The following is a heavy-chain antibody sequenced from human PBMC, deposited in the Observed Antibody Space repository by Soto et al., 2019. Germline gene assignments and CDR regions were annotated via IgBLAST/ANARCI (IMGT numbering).Heavy chain of an antibody. CDR3: TRGGDYDFWSGYPTHYYYYYMDV. V-gene: IGHV3-49*03. Sequence: EVQLVESGGGLVQPGRSLRLSCTASGFTFGDYAMSWFRQAPGKGLEWVGFIRSKAYGGTTEYAASVKGRFTISRDDSKSIAYLQMNSLKTEDTAVYYSTRGGDYDFWSGYPTHYYYYYMDVWGKGTTVTVSS. CDR2: IRSKAYGGTT. J-gene: IGHJ6*03. CDR1: GFTFGDYA. D-gene: IGHD3-3*01.